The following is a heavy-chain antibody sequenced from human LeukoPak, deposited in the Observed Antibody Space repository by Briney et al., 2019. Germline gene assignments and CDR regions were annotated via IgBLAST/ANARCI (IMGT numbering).Heavy chain of an antibody. CDR3: AREELRDDAFDF. CDR1: GFTFSSYS. CDR2: ISSSGSYI. Sequence: GGSLRLSCAVSGFTFSSYSMNWVRQAPGKGLEWVSSISSSGSYIYYADSVKGRFTISRDNAKNSLYLEMNSLRAEDTAVYYCAREELRDDAFDFWGQGTIVTVSS. V-gene: IGHV3-21*01. J-gene: IGHJ3*01.